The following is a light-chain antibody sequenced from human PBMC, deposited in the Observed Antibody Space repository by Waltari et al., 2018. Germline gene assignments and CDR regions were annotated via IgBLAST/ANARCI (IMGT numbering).Light chain of an antibody. CDR3: QQVYSPPIT. CDR2: AAS. CDR1: QSIGDY. J-gene: IGKJ5*01. Sequence: DIQMTQSPSSLSASVGDRVTITCRASQSIGDYVNWFQQKPGKAPNLLIYAASSLQSGVPSRFSGGGSGTYFTLTISSLHPEDFATYYCQQVYSPPITFGQGTRLEIK. V-gene: IGKV1-39*01.